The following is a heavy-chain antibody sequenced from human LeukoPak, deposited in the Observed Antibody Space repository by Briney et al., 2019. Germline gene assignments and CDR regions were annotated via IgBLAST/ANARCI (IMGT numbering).Heavy chain of an antibody. D-gene: IGHD6-13*01. Sequence: PSETLSLTCTVSGGSISSSSYYWGWIRQPPGKGLEWIGSIYYSGSTYYNPSLKSRVTISGDTSKNQFSLKLSSVTAADTAVYYCARQAPTSSSWYVAAQRGRYYFDYWGQGTLVTVSS. CDR3: ARQAPTSSSWYVAAQRGRYYFDY. CDR1: GGSISSSSYY. J-gene: IGHJ4*02. CDR2: IYYSGST. V-gene: IGHV4-39*01.